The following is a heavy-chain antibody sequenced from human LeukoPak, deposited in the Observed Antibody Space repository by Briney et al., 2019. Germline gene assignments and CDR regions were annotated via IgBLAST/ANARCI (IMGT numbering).Heavy chain of an antibody. CDR3: ARLEGIAAAGGWVDY. CDR2: IYPGDSDT. J-gene: IGHJ4*02. V-gene: IGHV5-51*01. CDR1: GYSFTSYW. Sequence: GESLKISCKGSGYSFTSYWIGWVRQMPGKGLEWMGIIYPGDSDTRYSPSFQGQVTISADKSISTAYLQWSSLKASDTAMYYCARLEGIAAAGGWVDYWGQGTLVTVSS. D-gene: IGHD6-13*01.